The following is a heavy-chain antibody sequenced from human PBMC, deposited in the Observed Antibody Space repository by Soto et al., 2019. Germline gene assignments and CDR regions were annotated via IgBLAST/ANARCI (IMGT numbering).Heavy chain of an antibody. CDR3: AREPPVGYYDSSGYFDY. V-gene: IGHV1-18*01. CDR1: GYTFTSYG. CDR2: ISAYNGNT. J-gene: IGHJ4*02. D-gene: IGHD3-22*01. Sequence: QVQLVQSGAEVKKPGASVKVSCKASGYTFTSYGISWVRQAPGQGLEWMGWISAYNGNTNYAQKLQGRVTMTTDTSXSXXDMELRSLRSDDTAVYYCAREPPVGYYDSSGYFDYWGQGTLVTVSS.